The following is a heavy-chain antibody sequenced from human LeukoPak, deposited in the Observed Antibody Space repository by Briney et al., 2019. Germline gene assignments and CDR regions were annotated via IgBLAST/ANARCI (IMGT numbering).Heavy chain of an antibody. CDR1: GGSISYYY. Sequence: SETLSLTCTVSGGSISYYYWSWIRQPPGKGLEWIGYIYYSGSTNYNPSLKSRVTISVDTSKNQFSLKLSSVTAADTAVYYCARRDGRELPDDYWGHGNLFTVSS. V-gene: IGHV4-59*08. D-gene: IGHD1-26*01. CDR2: IYYSGST. J-gene: IGHJ4*01. CDR3: ARRDGRELPDDY.